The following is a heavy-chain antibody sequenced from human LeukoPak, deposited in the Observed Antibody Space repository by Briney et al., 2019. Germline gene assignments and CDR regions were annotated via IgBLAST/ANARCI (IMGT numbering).Heavy chain of an antibody. CDR1: GFMFSPYG. J-gene: IGHJ5*02. CDR3: AKGGGGNYCSKDDCYSHAAALDP. Sequence: PGGSLRLSCVASGFMFSPYGMHWVRQAPGKGLEWVAFIRYDETHKYADPVKGRFIISRDNSKNTLYLQMNSLREEDTAVYFCAKGGGGNYCSKDDCYSHAAALDPWGQGTRVTVSS. CDR2: IRYDETHK. V-gene: IGHV3-30*02. D-gene: IGHD2-21*02.